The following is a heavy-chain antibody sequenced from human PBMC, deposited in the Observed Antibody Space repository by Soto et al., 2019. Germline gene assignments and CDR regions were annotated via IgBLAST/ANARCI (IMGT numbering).Heavy chain of an antibody. CDR1: GFTFSDYH. J-gene: IGHJ4*01. CDR3: ARRFSQEIAVSTRYFDF. CDR2: ISSSSGIT. Sequence: EVQLVESGGDFVQPGGSLRLSCAVSGFTFSDYHMNWVRQAPGVGLEWIAYISSSSGITYYADSVKGRFTISRDNAKNSLFLQMLRLRDDDTAVYYCARRFSQEIAVSTRYFDFWGHVPLVTVAS. D-gene: IGHD2-15*01. V-gene: IGHV3-48*02.